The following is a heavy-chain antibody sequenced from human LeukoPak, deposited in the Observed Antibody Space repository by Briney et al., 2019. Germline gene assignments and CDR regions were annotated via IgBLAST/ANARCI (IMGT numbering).Heavy chain of an antibody. J-gene: IGHJ4*02. Sequence: PGGSLRLSCAASGFTLSSYSMNWVRQAPGKGLEWVSSISSSSSYIYYADSVKGRFTISRDNAKNSLYLQMNSLRAEDTAVYYCARFSSGWPSFDYWGQGTLVTVSS. CDR3: ARFSSGWPSFDY. D-gene: IGHD6-19*01. CDR1: GFTLSSYS. CDR2: ISSSSSYI. V-gene: IGHV3-21*01.